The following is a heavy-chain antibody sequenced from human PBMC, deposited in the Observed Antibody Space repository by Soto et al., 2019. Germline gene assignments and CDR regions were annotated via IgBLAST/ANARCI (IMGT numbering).Heavy chain of an antibody. CDR2: ISSSSSHI. J-gene: IGHJ4*02. D-gene: IGHD2-2*01. CDR3: ATRYCTSTNCYSFDY. Sequence: GGSLRLSCAASGFTFSSYSMNWVRQAPGKGLEWVSSISSSSSHIFYADSVKGRFTISRDNAKNSLYLQMNSLRAEDTAVYYCATRYCTSTNCYSFDYWGQGTLVTVSS. CDR1: GFTFSSYS. V-gene: IGHV3-21*01.